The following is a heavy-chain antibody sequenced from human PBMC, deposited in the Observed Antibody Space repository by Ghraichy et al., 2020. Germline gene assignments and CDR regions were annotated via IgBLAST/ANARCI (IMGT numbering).Heavy chain of an antibody. D-gene: IGHD1-26*01. CDR1: GFTFSSYG. V-gene: IGHV3-33*01. CDR3: ARKGSYYEGDYFDY. Sequence: GGSLRLSCAASGFTFSSYGMHWVRQAPGKGLEWVAVIWYDGSNKYYADSVKGRFTISRDNSKNTLYLQMNSLRAEDTAVYYCARKGSYYEGDYFDYWGQGTLVTVSS. CDR2: IWYDGSNK. J-gene: IGHJ4*02.